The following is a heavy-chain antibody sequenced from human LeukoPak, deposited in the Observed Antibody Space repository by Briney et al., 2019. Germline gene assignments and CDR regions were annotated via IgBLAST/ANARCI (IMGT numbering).Heavy chain of an antibody. CDR3: AKDFVRGTLTGAFDV. CDR1: GFSFRSFT. V-gene: IGHV3-23*01. D-gene: IGHD3-10*01. CDR2: ISDSDADT. J-gene: IGHJ3*01. Sequence: PGRSLRLSCSASGFSFRSFTMHWVRQAPGKGLEWVSGISDSDADTHYADSVKGRFTISRDNSKNTVYLQMSSLRVEDTALYYCAKDFVRGTLTGAFDVWGRGAMVTVST.